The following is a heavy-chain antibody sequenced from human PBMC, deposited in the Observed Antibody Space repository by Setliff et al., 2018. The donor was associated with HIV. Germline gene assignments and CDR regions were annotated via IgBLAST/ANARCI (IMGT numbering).Heavy chain of an antibody. Sequence: SVKVSCKASGGTFSNYAFSWVRQAPGQGLEWMGGLIPIVDITKSTQKFRDRVTFTADESTKTAQMELSSLTFEDTAVYYCAKGPNFEDAFDIWGQGTVVTVSS. CDR3: AKGPNFEDAFDI. CDR1: GGTFSNYA. D-gene: IGHD2-8*01. V-gene: IGHV1-69*10. CDR2: LIPIVDIT. J-gene: IGHJ3*02.